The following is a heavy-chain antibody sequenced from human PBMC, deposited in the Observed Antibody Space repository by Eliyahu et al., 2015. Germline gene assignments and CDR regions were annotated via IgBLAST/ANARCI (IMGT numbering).Heavy chain of an antibody. CDR2: IRSSSSLI. J-gene: IGHJ4*02. CDR3: AMDVSAWAVSPFDF. CDR1: GXPFXXYG. V-gene: IGHV3-48*03. D-gene: IGHD5/OR15-5a*01. Sequence: VQLEXSGGRLVQPGGSLRLSCLASGXPFXXYGANWVRQAPGKGLEWVSYIRSSSSLIKYADSVRGRFTISRDNAKNSLYLQMNSLRAEDTAVYYCAMDVSAWAVSPFDFWGQGTLVTVSS.